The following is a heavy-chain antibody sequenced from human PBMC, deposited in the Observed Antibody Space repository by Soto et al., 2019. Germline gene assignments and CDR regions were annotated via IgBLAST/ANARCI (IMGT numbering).Heavy chain of an antibody. Sequence: QPGGSLRLSCAASGFTFSSYSMNWVRQAPGKGLEWVSAISSSGGSTYYANSVKGRFTISRDNSKNTLYLQMGSLRAEDMAVYYCARDFEYSGYDRAEYYYYYMDVWGKGTTVTVSS. V-gene: IGHV3-64*01. J-gene: IGHJ6*03. CDR3: ARDFEYSGYDRAEYYYYYMDV. CDR2: ISSSGGST. D-gene: IGHD5-12*01. CDR1: GFTFSSYS.